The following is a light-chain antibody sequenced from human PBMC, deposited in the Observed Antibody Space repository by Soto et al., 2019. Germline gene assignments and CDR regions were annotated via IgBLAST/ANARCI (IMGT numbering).Light chain of an antibody. Sequence: EIVLTQSPATLSSFPGDRVTPSCRASQYITTRLAWYQHRPGQAPRLLIYQTSIRAAGIPARFSASGTGTDFTLTISDVQPEDFAVYYCHQRQSWPRTFGQGTKVDIK. J-gene: IGKJ1*01. V-gene: IGKV3-11*01. CDR3: HQRQSWPRT. CDR1: QYITTR. CDR2: QTS.